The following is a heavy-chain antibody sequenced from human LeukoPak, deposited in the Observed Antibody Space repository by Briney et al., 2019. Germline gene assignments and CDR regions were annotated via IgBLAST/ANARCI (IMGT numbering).Heavy chain of an antibody. D-gene: IGHD5-18*01. CDR3: ASLGYSYGQIDY. J-gene: IGHJ4*02. Sequence: GSLRLSCAASGFTFSSSSMNWVRQPPGKGLEWIGEIYHSGSTNYNPSLKSRVTISVDTSKNQFSLKLGSVTAADTAVYYCASLGYSYGQIDYWGQGTLVTVSS. V-gene: IGHV4-4*02. CDR2: IYHSGST. CDR1: GFTFSSSSM.